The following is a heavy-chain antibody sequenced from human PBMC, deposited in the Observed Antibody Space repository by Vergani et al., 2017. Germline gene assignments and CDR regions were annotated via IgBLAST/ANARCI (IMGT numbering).Heavy chain of an antibody. CDR3: AKVGRSEVAGTFGAFVI. Sequence: EVQLVESGGGLVQPGGSLRLSCAASGFTFIMHAMSWVRQAPGKGLEWVSTLSASDRRTHYADSVKGRFTISRDNSKNTLFLHMNSLRPEDTAVYYCAKVGRSEVAGTFGAFVIWGQGTMVTVSS. CDR2: LSASDRRT. J-gene: IGHJ3*02. D-gene: IGHD6-19*01. V-gene: IGHV3-23*04. CDR1: GFTFIMHA.